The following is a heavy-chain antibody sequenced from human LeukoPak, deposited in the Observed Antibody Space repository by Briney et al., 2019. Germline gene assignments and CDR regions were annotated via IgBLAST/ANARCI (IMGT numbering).Heavy chain of an antibody. CDR3: AKDPVELTGTTEQFDY. D-gene: IGHD1-20*01. CDR1: GFTFSSYG. V-gene: IGHV3-23*01. J-gene: IGHJ4*02. CDR2: ISGSGGST. Sequence: GGSLRLSCAASGFTFSSYGMSWVRQAPGKGLEWVSGISGSGGSTYYADSVKGRFTISRDNSKNTLYLQMNSLRAEDTAVYYCAKDPVELTGTTEQFDYWGQGTLVTVSS.